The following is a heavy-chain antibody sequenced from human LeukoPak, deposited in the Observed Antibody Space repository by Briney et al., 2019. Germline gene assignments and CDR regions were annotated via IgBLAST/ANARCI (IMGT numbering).Heavy chain of an antibody. V-gene: IGHV1-18*01. D-gene: IGHD6-13*01. CDR2: ISAYNGNT. Sequence: ASVKVSCKASGYTFTSYGISWVRQAPGQGLEWMGWISAYNGNTNYAQKVQGRVTMTTDTSTSTAYMELRSLRSDDTAVYYCARVGAIAAAGKVDYWGQGTLVTVSS. CDR3: ARVGAIAAAGKVDY. CDR1: GYTFTSYG. J-gene: IGHJ4*02.